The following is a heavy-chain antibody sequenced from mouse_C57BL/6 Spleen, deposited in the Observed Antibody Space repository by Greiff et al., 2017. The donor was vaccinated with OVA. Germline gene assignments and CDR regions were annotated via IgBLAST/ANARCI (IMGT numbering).Heavy chain of an antibody. Sequence: VQLQQPGAELVMPGASVKLSCKASGYTFTSYWIHWVKQRPGQGLEWIGEIDPSDSYTNYNQKFKGKSTLTVDKSSSTAYMQLSSLTSEDSAVYYCARDYGSSFAWFAYWGQGTLVTVSA. V-gene: IGHV1-69*01. CDR3: ARDYGSSFAWFAY. J-gene: IGHJ3*01. CDR1: GYTFTSYW. CDR2: IDPSDSYT. D-gene: IGHD1-1*01.